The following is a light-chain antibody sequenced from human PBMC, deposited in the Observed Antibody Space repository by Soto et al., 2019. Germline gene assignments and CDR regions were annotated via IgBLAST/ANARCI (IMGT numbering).Light chain of an antibody. Sequence: ESVLTQSPGTLSLSPGERATLSCRASQSVSSSSLAWYQQKPGQAPRLLIYGASSRATGIPDRFSGSGSGTVFTLTISRLEPEDFAVYYCQQYGSQLTFGGGTKVEIK. V-gene: IGKV3-20*01. CDR1: QSVSSSS. J-gene: IGKJ4*01. CDR2: GAS. CDR3: QQYGSQLT.